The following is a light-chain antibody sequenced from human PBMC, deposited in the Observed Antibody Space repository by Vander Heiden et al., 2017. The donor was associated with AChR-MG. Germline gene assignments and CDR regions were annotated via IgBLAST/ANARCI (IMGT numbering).Light chain of an antibody. CDR1: QSISSW. CDR2: KAS. J-gene: IGKJ1*01. CDR3: QQYNRYPWT. Sequence: DIQMTQSPSTLSASVGDRVTITCRASQSISSWLAWYQQKPGKAPKLLIYKASSLESGVPSRFSGRGSGTEFTLTISSLQPDDFATEYGQQYNRYPWTCGQGTKVEIK. V-gene: IGKV1-5*03.